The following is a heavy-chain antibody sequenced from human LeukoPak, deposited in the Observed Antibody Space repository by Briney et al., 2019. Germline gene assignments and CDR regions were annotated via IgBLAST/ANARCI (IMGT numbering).Heavy chain of an antibody. CDR1: GFTVSSNY. CDR3: ARAVGYSYAFDY. D-gene: IGHD5-18*01. V-gene: IGHV3-53*01. Sequence: GGSLRLSCAASGFTVSSNYMSWVRQAPGKGLEWVSVIYSGGTTYYADSVKGRFTISRDNSKNTLYLQMNRMRAEDTAVYYCARAVGYSYAFDYWGQGILVTVSS. CDR2: IYSGGTT. J-gene: IGHJ4*02.